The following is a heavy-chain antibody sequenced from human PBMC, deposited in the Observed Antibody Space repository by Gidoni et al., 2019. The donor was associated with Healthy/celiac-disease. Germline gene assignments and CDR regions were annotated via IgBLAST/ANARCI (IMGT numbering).Heavy chain of an antibody. CDR1: GYSFTSYW. CDR3: ARPLRAGSYPFYYYGMDV. CDR2: IDPSDAYT. V-gene: IGHV5-10-1*03. Sequence: DVQLVQSGAEAKQPGESLRISCKGSGYSFTSYWISWVRQMPGTGLEWMGRIDPSDAYTNYSPSCQGHVTISADKSISTAYLQWSSLKASDTAMYYCARPLRAGSYPFYYYGMDVWGQGTTVTVSS. J-gene: IGHJ6*02. D-gene: IGHD3-10*01.